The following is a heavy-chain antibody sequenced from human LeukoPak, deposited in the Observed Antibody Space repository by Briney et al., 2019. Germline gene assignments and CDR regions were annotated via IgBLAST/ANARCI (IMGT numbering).Heavy chain of an antibody. Sequence: ASVKVSCKASRYTLTSYDINWVRQATGQGLEGMGWMNPNSGNRGYAQKFQGRVTITRNTCISTAYMELSSLRSEDTAVYYCARGENYYYYDIDVWGKGTPVTVSS. CDR3: ARGENYYYYDIDV. CDR1: RYTLTSYD. J-gene: IGHJ6*03. CDR2: MNPNSGNR. V-gene: IGHV1-8*03.